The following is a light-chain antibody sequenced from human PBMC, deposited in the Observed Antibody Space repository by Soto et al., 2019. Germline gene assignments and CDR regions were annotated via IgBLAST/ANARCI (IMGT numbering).Light chain of an antibody. CDR3: QQRSNWPPEDT. V-gene: IGKV3-11*01. CDR2: DAS. J-gene: IGKJ2*01. Sequence: VLTQSPATLSLSPGESATLSCRASQSVDSYLAWYQQKPGQAPRLLIYDASNRATGVPARFSGGGSGTDFTLTISNREPEDFAVYFCQQRSNWPPEDTFGQGTRLEI. CDR1: QSVDSY.